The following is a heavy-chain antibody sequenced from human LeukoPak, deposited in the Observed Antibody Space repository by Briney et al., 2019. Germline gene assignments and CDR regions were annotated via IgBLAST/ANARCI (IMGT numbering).Heavy chain of an antibody. J-gene: IGHJ4*02. CDR3: ARDRPGTYFDY. CDR1: GGSISSGSYY. V-gene: IGHV4-61*02. CDR2: IYITGTT. Sequence: SETLSLTCTVSGGSISSGSYYWRWIRQSAGKGGEWIGRIYITGTTNYNPSLKSRVTISRDTSKNQFSLKLTSVTAADTAVYYCARDRPGTYFDYWGQGTLVTVSS.